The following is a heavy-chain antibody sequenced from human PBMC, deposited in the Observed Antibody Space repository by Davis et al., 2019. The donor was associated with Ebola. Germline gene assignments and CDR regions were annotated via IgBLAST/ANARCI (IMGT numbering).Heavy chain of an antibody. Sequence: PGGSLRLSCASSGSTASSNYMSWVRQAPGKGLEWMSVIYSGGDTYHAESVRGRFTISMDISKNILYLQMNSLGAEDTAVYYCASGYYLRYFDFWGLGTLVTVSS. CDR2: IYSGGDT. CDR1: GSTASSNY. J-gene: IGHJ4*02. CDR3: ASGYYLRYFDF. V-gene: IGHV3-53*01. D-gene: IGHD3-22*01.